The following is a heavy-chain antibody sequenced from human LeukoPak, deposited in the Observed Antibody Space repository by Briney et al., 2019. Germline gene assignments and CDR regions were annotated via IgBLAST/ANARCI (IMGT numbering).Heavy chain of an antibody. CDR2: INWNGGST. J-gene: IGHJ4*02. CDR1: GFTFSSYG. CDR3: ARAHYDFWSGYYI. Sequence: GGTLRLSCAASGFTFSSYGMSWVRQAPGKGLEWVSGINWNGGSTGYADSVKGRFTISRDNAKNSLYLQMNSLRAEDTALYYCARAHYDFWSGYYIWGQGTLVTVSS. V-gene: IGHV3-20*04. D-gene: IGHD3-3*01.